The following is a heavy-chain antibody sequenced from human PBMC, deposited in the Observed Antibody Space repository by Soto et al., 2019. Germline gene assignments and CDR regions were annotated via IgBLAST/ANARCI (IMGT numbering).Heavy chain of an antibody. V-gene: IGHV3-30*18. CDR3: AKSRNPRVGTTSTEWGYFDY. J-gene: IGHJ4*02. D-gene: IGHD1-7*01. CDR2: ISYDGSNK. Sequence: PGGSLRLSCAASGFTFSSYGMHWVRQAPGKGLEWVAVISYDGSNKYYADSVKGRFTISRDNSKNTLYLQMNSLRAEDTAVYYCAKSRNPRVGTTSTEWGYFDYWGQGTLVTVSS. CDR1: GFTFSSYG.